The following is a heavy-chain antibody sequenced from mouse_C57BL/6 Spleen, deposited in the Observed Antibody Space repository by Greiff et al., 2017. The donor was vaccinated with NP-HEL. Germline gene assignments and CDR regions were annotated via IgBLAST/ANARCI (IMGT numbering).Heavy chain of an antibody. Sequence: VQLQQSGTVLARPGASVKMSCKTSGYTFTSYWMHWVKKRPGPGLEWIGAIYPGNSDTSYNQKFKDKAKLTAVTSASTAYMELSSLTNEDSAVYYCTRGHGNYVWFAYWGQGTLVTVSA. D-gene: IGHD2-1*01. V-gene: IGHV1-5*01. CDR3: TRGHGNYVWFAY. CDR2: IYPGNSDT. CDR1: GYTFTSYW. J-gene: IGHJ3*01.